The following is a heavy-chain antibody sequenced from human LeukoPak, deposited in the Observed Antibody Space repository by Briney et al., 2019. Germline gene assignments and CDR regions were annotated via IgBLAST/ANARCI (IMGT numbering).Heavy chain of an antibody. CDR2: VYYSGST. J-gene: IGHJ4*02. V-gene: IGHV4-39*01. CDR3: ARRVGARRGNFDY. Sequence: PSETLSLTCTVSGDSISNYYWSWIRQPPGKGLEWIGSVYYSGSTYYSPSLKSRVTISVDMSKNQFSLNLNSVTAADTAVYYCARRVGARRGNFDYWGQGTPVTVSS. D-gene: IGHD1-26*01. CDR1: GDSISNYY.